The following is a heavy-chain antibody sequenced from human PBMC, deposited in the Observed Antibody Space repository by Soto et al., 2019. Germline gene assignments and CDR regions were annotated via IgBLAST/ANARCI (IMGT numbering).Heavy chain of an antibody. D-gene: IGHD2-21*02. Sequence: PGGSLRLSCAASGFTFSSYSINWVRQALAKGLEWVSSISSRSSYIYYADSVKVRFTISRDNAKNSLYLQMNSLRAEDTAVYYCARAPWGGDSYGMDVWGQGTTVTVSS. V-gene: IGHV3-21*01. CDR3: ARAPWGGDSYGMDV. CDR1: GFTFSSYS. J-gene: IGHJ6*02. CDR2: ISSRSSYI.